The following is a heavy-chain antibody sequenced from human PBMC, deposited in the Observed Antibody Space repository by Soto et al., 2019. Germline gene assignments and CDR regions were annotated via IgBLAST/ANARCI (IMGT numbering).Heavy chain of an antibody. J-gene: IGHJ4*02. V-gene: IGHV4-59*08. Sequence: WTWIRQPPGKGLEWIAVIYYGGSTNYNPSLKSRVTISVDTSKNQFSLNLNSVTAADTAVYYCARPGRDWGSLEYWGQGTRVTVSS. CDR3: ARPGRDWGSLEY. CDR2: IYYGGST. D-gene: IGHD7-27*01.